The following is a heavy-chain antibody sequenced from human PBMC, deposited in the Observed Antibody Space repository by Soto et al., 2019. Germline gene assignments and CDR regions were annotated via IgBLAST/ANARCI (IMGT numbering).Heavy chain of an antibody. V-gene: IGHV1-2*02. CDR3: ARIAVAAKGGWFDP. CDR2: INPNSGGT. D-gene: IGHD6-19*01. CDR1: GYTFTGYY. Sequence: ASVKVSCKASGYTFTGYYMHWVRQAPGQGLEWMGWINPNSGGTNYAQKFQGRVTMTRDTSISTAYMELSRLRSDDTAVYYCARIAVAAKGGWFDPWGQGTLVTVSS. J-gene: IGHJ5*02.